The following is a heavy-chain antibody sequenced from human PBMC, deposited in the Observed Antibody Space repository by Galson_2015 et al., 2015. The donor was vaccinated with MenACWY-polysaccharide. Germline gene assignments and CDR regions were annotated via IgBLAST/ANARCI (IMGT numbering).Heavy chain of an antibody. Sequence: SLRLSCAASGFSLGAWYMSWIRQAPGKGLEWLSYISKSGDSIYYGDSVKGRFAISRGNAKNSLYLQLNSLEVEDTAIYYCARGHYGLDVWGQGTTVTVS. CDR3: ARGHYGLDV. V-gene: IGHV3-11*01. CDR2: ISKSGDSI. CDR1: GFSLGAWY. J-gene: IGHJ6*02.